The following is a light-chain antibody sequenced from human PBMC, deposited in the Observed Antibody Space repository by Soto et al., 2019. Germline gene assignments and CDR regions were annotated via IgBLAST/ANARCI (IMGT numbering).Light chain of an antibody. CDR2: DAS. CDR3: QQYNDWPPYT. V-gene: IGKV3-15*01. Sequence: ERVMTQSPTTLSVSPGERATLSCRASQSVSSKLAWYQQKPGQPPRLLIFDASARASGVPARFSGSGSGTEFILTISGLQSEDFAVYYCQQYNDWPPYTFGQGTRLEIK. CDR1: QSVSSK. J-gene: IGKJ5*01.